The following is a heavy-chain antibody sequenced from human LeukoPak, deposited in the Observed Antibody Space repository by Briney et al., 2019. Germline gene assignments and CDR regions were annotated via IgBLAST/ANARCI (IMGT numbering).Heavy chain of an antibody. D-gene: IGHD1-14*01. J-gene: IGHJ4*02. V-gene: IGHV3-66*01. Sequence: SGGSLRLSCAASGFTVSSIYMSWVRQAPGKGLEWVSVIYSEAGSFYADSVKGRFTISRDSSKNTVYLQMNSLRVEDTAVYYCARGDAEPEPAAYWGQGTLVTVSS. CDR2: IYSEAGS. CDR3: ARGDAEPEPAAY. CDR1: GFTVSSIY.